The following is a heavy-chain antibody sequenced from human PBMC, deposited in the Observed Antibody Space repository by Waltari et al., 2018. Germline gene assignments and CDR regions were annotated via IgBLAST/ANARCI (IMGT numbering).Heavy chain of an antibody. CDR3: ARDVLGYYGMDV. V-gene: IGHV3-21*01. J-gene: IGHJ6*02. CDR2: ISSSRNNI. CDR1: GFTFTSFS. Sequence: EVQLVESGGGLVKPGGSLRLSCAASGFTFTSFSINWVRQAPGKGLELVSSISSSRNNICYADSVNGRFTISRDNAKYSLYLQMNSLRVEDTAVYHCARDVLGYYGMDVWGQGTTVTVSS. D-gene: IGHD2-8*01.